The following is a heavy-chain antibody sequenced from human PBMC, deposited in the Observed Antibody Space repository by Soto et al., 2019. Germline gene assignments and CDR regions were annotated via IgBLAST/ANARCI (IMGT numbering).Heavy chain of an antibody. CDR1: GFTFSTYN. Sequence: EVLLVESGGGLVKPGGSLRLSCAASGFTFSTYNMNWVRQAPGKGLEWVSSINGGGNHIYYTDAVKGRFTISRDNAKTSLYLQMNSLRAEDTAVYYCAREDGIVGASSAFDYWGQGTLVTVSS. CDR3: AREDGIVGASSAFDY. V-gene: IGHV3-21*01. D-gene: IGHD1-26*01. CDR2: INGGGNHI. J-gene: IGHJ4*02.